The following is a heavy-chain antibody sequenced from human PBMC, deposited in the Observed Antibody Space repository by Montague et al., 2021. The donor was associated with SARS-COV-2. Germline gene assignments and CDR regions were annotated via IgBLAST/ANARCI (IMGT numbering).Heavy chain of an antibody. V-gene: IGHV4-59*08. CDR3: ARLGLLPYYFDV. D-gene: IGHD3/OR15-3a*01. Sequence: SETLSLTCTVSHFSITSYYWSWVRQPPGKGLEWIGNVYYNGNTYCNSSLKSRVTMSADTSKNQFSLRVTSVTAADTAMYYCARLGLLPYYFDVWGRGALVTVSS. J-gene: IGHJ2*01. CDR2: VYYNGNT. CDR1: HFSITSYY.